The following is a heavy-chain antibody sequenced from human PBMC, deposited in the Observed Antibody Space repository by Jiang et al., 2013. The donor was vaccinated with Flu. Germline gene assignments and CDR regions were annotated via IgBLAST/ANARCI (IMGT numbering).Heavy chain of an antibody. CDR1: GDSISSSSYY. Sequence: GLVKPSENPVPSPCTVSGDSISSSSYYWGWIRQAPGKGLEWIGSIYYSGSTYYNPSLKRRVTISVDTSKSQFSLKLGSVTAADTAVYYCARQRMTGYYNYYYEALDVWGHGTTVTVSS. CDR2: IYYSGST. J-gene: IGHJ6*02. CDR3: ARQRMTGYYNYYYEALDV. V-gene: IGHV4-39*01. D-gene: IGHD3-9*01.